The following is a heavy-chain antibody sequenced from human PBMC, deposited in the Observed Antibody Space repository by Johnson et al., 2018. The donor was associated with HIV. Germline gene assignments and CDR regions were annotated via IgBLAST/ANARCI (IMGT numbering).Heavy chain of an antibody. Sequence: VQLVESGGGLVKPGGSLRLSCAASGFTFSDYYMSWIRQAPGKRLEWVSAISGSGGSTYYADSVKGRFTISRDNAKNSRYLQMNSRRAEDTAVYYCARGGVGAGHAFDIWCQGTMVTVSS. CDR2: ISGSGGST. CDR1: GFTFSDYY. D-gene: IGHD1-26*01. V-gene: IGHV3-11*01. CDR3: ARGGVGAGHAFDI. J-gene: IGHJ3*02.